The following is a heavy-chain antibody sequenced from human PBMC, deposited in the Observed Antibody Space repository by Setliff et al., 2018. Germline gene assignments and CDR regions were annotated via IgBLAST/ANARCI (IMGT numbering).Heavy chain of an antibody. V-gene: IGHV3-23*01. CDR1: GFTFTTYA. Sequence: GSLRLSCAASGFTFTTYAMTWVRQAPGKGLEWVSSISGSGGATSHADSVKGRFTISRDNSKNTVDLQMNSLRAEDTAVYYCAKFFHSGSYFPSGGFDFWGQGTLVTVSS. J-gene: IGHJ4*02. CDR3: AKFFHSGSYFPSGGFDF. CDR2: ISGSGGAT. D-gene: IGHD1-26*01.